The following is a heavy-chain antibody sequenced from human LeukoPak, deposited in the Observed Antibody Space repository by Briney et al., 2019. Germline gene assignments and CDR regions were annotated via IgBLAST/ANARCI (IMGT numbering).Heavy chain of an antibody. D-gene: IGHD4-17*01. CDR3: ARDQVYGDYVGSHYYYGMDV. Sequence: GGSLRLSCAASGFTFSSYWMNWARQAPGKGLEWVASINHNGNVNYYVDSVKGRFTISRDNAKNSLYLQMNSLRAEDTAVYYCARDQVYGDYVGSHYYYGMDVWGQGTTVTVSS. J-gene: IGHJ6*02. CDR1: GFTFSSYW. V-gene: IGHV3-7*01. CDR2: INHNGNVN.